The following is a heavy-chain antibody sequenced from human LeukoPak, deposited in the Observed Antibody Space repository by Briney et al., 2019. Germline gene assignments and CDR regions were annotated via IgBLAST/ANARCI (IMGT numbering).Heavy chain of an antibody. Sequence: ETLSLTCTVSGGSISSYYWSWIRQPPGKGLEWVSGIGGSGDNTYYADSVKGRFTISRDNSKNTLYVQVNSLGTEDTAAYYCAKGSYYDSSGSFYFDYWGQGTLVTVSS. CDR1: GGSISSYY. CDR2: IGGSGDNT. V-gene: IGHV3-23*01. J-gene: IGHJ4*02. D-gene: IGHD3-22*01. CDR3: AKGSYYDSSGSFYFDY.